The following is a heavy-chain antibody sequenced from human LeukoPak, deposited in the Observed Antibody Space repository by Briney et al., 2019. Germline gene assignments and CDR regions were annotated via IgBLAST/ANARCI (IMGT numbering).Heavy chain of an antibody. Sequence: KSGESLKISCKGSGYSFTTYWIGWVRQLPEKGLEWMGIVYPGDSDTRYSPSFQGQVTIPADKSISTAYLQWSSLKTSDSAIYHCARSGYDYNAFDYWGQGTLVSVSS. D-gene: IGHD5-24*01. V-gene: IGHV5-51*01. CDR3: ARSGYDYNAFDY. CDR1: GYSFTTYW. J-gene: IGHJ4*02. CDR2: VYPGDSDT.